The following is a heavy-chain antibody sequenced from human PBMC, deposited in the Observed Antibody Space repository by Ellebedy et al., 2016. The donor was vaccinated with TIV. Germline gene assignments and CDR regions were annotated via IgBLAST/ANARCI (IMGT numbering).Heavy chain of an antibody. J-gene: IGHJ4*02. V-gene: IGHV3-7*01. D-gene: IGHD2-21*02. CDR2: IKQDGSEK. Sequence: GESLKISXAASGFTFSAYWMPWLRQAPGKGLEWVANIKQDGSEKYYVDSVKGRFTISRDNAKNSLYLQMNSLRAEDTAVYYCARALGGGHCYWGQGTLVTVSS. CDR3: ARALGGGHCY. CDR1: GFTFSAYW.